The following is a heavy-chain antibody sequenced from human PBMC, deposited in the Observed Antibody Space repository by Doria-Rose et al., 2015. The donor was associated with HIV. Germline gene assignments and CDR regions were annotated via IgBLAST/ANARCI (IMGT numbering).Heavy chain of an antibody. CDR3: ARARNYGFPHFFDF. J-gene: IGHJ4*02. CDR1: GDSISSGDSF. V-gene: IGHV4-30-4*01. D-gene: IGHD3-10*01. Sequence: GPGLVWPSQTLSLTCTVSGDSISSGDSFWSWIRQPPGKGPEWIGYISSSGTTYYYPSLRGRLTISLDASKNQFSLNLNSVTAADTAVYYCARARNYGFPHFFDFWGQGTLVTVSS. CDR2: ISSSGTT.